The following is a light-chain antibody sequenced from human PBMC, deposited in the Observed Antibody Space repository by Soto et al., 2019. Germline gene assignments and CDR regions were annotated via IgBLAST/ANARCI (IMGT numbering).Light chain of an antibody. CDR2: EAS. J-gene: IGLJ1*01. CDR1: STDFVSYNR. V-gene: IGLV2-18*01. Sequence: QSVLTQPPSVSGSTGQSVTISCTGTSTDFVSYNRVSWYQQPPGTAPKLIIYEASNRPSGVPDRFSGSKSGNTASLTISGLQGADEADYYCSLYTSENTYVFGTGTKVTVL. CDR3: SLYTSENTYV.